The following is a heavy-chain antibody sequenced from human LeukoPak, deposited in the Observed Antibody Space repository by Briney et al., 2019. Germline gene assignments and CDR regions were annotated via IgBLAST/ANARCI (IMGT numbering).Heavy chain of an antibody. V-gene: IGHV4-59*01. CDR3: ARTDSSGWYVFDY. CDR1: GGSISSYY. CDR2: IHYSGST. Sequence: SETLSLTCTVSGGSISSYYWSWIRQPPGKGLEWIGHIHYSGSTNHNPSLKSRVTISVDTSKNQYSLKLSSVTAADTAVYYCARTDSSGWYVFDYWGQGTLVTVSS. J-gene: IGHJ4*02. D-gene: IGHD6-19*01.